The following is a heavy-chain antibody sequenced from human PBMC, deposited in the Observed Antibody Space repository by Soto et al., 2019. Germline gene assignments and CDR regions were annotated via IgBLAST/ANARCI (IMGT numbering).Heavy chain of an antibody. CDR3: AKSLRWGGASIQLWTYYFDY. CDR2: ISGSGGST. V-gene: IGHV3-23*01. D-gene: IGHD5-18*01. J-gene: IGHJ4*02. CDR1: GFTFSSYA. Sequence: PGGSLRLSCAASGFTFSSYAMSWVRQAPGKGLEWVSAISGSGGSTYYADSVKGRFTISRDNSKNTLYLQMNSLRAEDAAVYYCAKSLRWGGASIQLWTYYFDYWGQGTLVTVSS.